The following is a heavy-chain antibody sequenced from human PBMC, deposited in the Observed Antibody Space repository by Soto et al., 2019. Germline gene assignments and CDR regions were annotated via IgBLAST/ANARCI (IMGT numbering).Heavy chain of an antibody. CDR3: ARHKQNYYGSGSHFWYYYYGMDV. CDR1: GYSFTSYW. J-gene: IGHJ6*02. CDR2: IYPGDSDT. V-gene: IGHV5-51*01. D-gene: IGHD3-10*01. Sequence: GESLKISCKGSGYSFTSYWIGWVRQMPGKGLEWMGIIYPGDSDTRYSPSFQGQVTISADKSISTAYLQWSSLKASDTAMYYCARHKQNYYGSGSHFWYYYYGMDVWGQGPTVTVSS.